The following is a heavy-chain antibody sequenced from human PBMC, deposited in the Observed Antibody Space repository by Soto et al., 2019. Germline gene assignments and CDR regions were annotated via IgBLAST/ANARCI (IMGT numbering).Heavy chain of an antibody. CDR3: ARGGSNDWQVAFDI. J-gene: IGHJ3*02. V-gene: IGHV4-34*01. CDR1: GGSFSTYY. Sequence: QLQQWGAGLLQPSETLSLTCFVSGGSFSTYYYNWIRKSPGKGLEWIGEINHSGSNNYSPSLKSRVTMALDTSKTQFSLKLTSVTAADTAVYYCARGGSNDWQVAFDIWGQGTMVTVFS. D-gene: IGHD3-9*01. CDR2: INHSGSN.